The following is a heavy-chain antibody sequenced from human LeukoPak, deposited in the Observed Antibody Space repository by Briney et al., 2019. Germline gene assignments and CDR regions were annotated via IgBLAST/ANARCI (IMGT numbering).Heavy chain of an antibody. CDR2: IYYSGST. CDR3: AGDIGFCCNTSCSRNY. CDR1: GGSISSSSYY. J-gene: IGHJ4*02. V-gene: IGHV4-39*07. D-gene: IGHD2-2*03. Sequence: PSETLSLTCTVSGGSISSSSYYWGWIRQPPGKGLEWIGSIYYSGSTYYNPSLKSRVTISVDTSKNQFSLKLGSVTAADTAVYYWAGDIGFCCNTSCSRNYWGQGTLVTVSS.